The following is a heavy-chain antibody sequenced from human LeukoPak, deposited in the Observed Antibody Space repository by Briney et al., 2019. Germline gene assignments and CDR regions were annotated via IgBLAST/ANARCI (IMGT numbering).Heavy chain of an antibody. Sequence: GGSLRPSCAASGFTFSDHYMDWVRQAPGKGLEWVGRTRNKANSYTTEYAASVKGRFTISRDDSKNSLYLQMNSLKTEDTAVYYCASTAVAGSDYWGQGTLVTVSS. D-gene: IGHD6-19*01. V-gene: IGHV3-72*01. CDR3: ASTAVAGSDY. J-gene: IGHJ4*02. CDR2: TRNKANSYTT. CDR1: GFTFSDHY.